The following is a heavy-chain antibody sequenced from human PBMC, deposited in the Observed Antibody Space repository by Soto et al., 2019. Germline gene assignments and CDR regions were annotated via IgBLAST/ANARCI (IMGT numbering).Heavy chain of an antibody. CDR3: ARDSKEGYSSAQRYIDL. CDR2: IKPDGSEK. J-gene: IGHJ2*01. V-gene: IGHV3-7*01. D-gene: IGHD6-19*01. CDR1: GFTFSTYW. Sequence: EVQLVESGGVLVQPGGSLRLSCAASGFTFSTYWMSWVRQAPVKGLEWVANIKPDGSEKYYVDSVKGRFTISRDNTKISLYLQMNSLRGEDSAVYYCARDSKEGYSSAQRYIDLWGRGTLVTVSS.